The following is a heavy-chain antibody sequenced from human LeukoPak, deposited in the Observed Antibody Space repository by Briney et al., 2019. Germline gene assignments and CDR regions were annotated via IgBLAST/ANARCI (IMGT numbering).Heavy chain of an antibody. CDR1: GFTVSSYA. V-gene: IGHV3-30-3*01. J-gene: IGHJ4*02. Sequence: PGRSLRLSCAASGFTVSSYAMHWVRQAPGKGLEWVAVISYDGSNKYYADSVKGRFTISSDNSKNTLYLQMNSLRAEDTAVYYCARGMVYYDSSAPWVYWGQGTLVTVSS. D-gene: IGHD3-22*01. CDR2: ISYDGSNK. CDR3: ARGMVYYDSSAPWVY.